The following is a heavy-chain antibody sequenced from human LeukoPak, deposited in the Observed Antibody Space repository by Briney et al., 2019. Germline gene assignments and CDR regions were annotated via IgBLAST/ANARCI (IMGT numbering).Heavy chain of an antibody. CDR1: GFTFSSYG. J-gene: IGHJ4*02. D-gene: IGHD2-2*02. CDR3: AKDSRQYCSSTSCDTGGVDY. CDR2: IRYDGSNK. Sequence: PGGSLRLSCAASGFTFSSYGMHWVRQAPGKGLEWVAFIRYDGSNKYYADSVKGRFTISRDNSKNTLYLQMNSLRAEDTAVYYCAKDSRQYCSSTSCDTGGVDYWGQGTLVTVSS. V-gene: IGHV3-30*02.